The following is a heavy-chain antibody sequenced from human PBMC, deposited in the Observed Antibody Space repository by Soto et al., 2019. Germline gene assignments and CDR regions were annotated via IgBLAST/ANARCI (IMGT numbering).Heavy chain of an antibody. CDR3: AREGGALNV. Sequence: PSETLSLTCTVSGGSIRRGGYYWSWIRQHPGKGLEWIGYIYNSGGTYYNPSLKSRVTMSVDTSKNQFSLKLSSVTAADTAVYYCAREGGALNVWGQGTTVTVSS. CDR1: GGSIRRGGYY. V-gene: IGHV4-31*03. J-gene: IGHJ6*02. CDR2: IYNSGGT.